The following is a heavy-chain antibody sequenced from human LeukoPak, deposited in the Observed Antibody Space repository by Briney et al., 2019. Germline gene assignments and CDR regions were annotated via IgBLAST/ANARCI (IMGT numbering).Heavy chain of an antibody. CDR3: AKVLHPDAFDI. CDR1: GFTFRIYA. V-gene: IGHV3-23*01. Sequence: GGPLRLSCAASGFTFRIYAMSWVRQAPGKGLEWVSGISGSDASTFYADSVMGRFTISRDNSMNTLYLQMNNVRAEDAAIYFCAKVLHPDAFDIWGQGTLVPVSS. J-gene: IGHJ3*02. CDR2: ISGSDAST.